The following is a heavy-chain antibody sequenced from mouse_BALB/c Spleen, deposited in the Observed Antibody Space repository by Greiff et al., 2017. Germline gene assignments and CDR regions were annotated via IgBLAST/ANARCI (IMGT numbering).Heavy chain of an antibody. V-gene: IGHV14-4*02. Sequence: EVQLQQSGAELVRPGASVKLSCTASGFTIKDYYMHWVKQRPEQGLEWIGWIYPENGDTEYAPKFQGKATMTADTSSNTAYLQLSSLTSEDTAVYYCMNYYGSSPAWFAYWGQGTLVTVSA. D-gene: IGHD1-1*01. CDR2: IYPENGDT. CDR1: GFTIKDYY. CDR3: MNYYGSSPAWFAY. J-gene: IGHJ3*01.